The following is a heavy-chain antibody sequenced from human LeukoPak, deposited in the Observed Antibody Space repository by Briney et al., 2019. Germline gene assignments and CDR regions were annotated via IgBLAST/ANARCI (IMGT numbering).Heavy chain of an antibody. Sequence: SGGSLRLSCAASGFTFSSYAMSWVRQAPGKGLEWVSAISGSGGSTYYADSVKGRFTISRDNSKNTLYLQMNSLRADDTAVYYCAKDQGYYGSGSYKEYFQHWGQGTLVTVSS. CDR3: AKDQGYYGSGSYKEYFQH. CDR2: ISGSGGST. J-gene: IGHJ1*01. CDR1: GFTFSSYA. D-gene: IGHD3-10*01. V-gene: IGHV3-23*01.